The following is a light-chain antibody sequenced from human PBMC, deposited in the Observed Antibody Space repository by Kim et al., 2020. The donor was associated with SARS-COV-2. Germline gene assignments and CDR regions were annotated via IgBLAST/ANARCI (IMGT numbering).Light chain of an antibody. V-gene: IGKV3-20*01. CDR1: QRITSRY. CDR3: QQYGTSRT. J-gene: IGKJ1*01. Sequence: LSPGERATLACSASQRITSRYLAWYQRKVGQSPRLLICGASNRATGIPERFSGSGSGTDFTLTISSLAPEDFAVYYCQQYGTSRTFGQGTKVDIK. CDR2: GAS.